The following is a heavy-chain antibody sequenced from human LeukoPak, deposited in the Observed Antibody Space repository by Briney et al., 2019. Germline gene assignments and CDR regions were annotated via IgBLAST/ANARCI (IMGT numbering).Heavy chain of an antibody. CDR2: IIPIFGTA. V-gene: IGHV1-69*06. D-gene: IGHD1-26*01. J-gene: IGHJ5*02. CDR1: GGTFSSYA. CDR3: ARDGAHESIVGAPYNWFDP. Sequence: SVKVSCKASGGTFSSYAISWVRQAPGQGLEWMGGIIPIFGTANYAQTFQGRVTITADKSTSTAYMELSSLRSEDTAVYYCARDGAHESIVGAPYNWFDPWGQGTLVTVSS.